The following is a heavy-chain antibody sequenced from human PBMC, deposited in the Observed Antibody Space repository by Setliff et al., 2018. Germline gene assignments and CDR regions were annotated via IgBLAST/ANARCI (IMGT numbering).Heavy chain of an antibody. CDR3: PSDRGSGSSFLRDFDY. V-gene: IGHV3-7*01. Sequence: QPGGSLRLSCAASGFTFSRYWMSWGRRAPGKGREWVASRKQDGSEKYYVDSVKGRFTISRDNAQNSLYLQMNSLRAEDSAVYYCPSDRGSGSSFLRDFDYWGQGTLVTAPQ. D-gene: IGHD1-26*01. CDR2: RKQDGSEK. J-gene: IGHJ4*02. CDR1: GFTFSRYW.